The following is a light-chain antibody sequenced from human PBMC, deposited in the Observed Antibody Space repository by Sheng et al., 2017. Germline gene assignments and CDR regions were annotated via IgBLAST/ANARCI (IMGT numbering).Light chain of an antibody. V-gene: IGKV3-20*01. CDR1: QSVASRY. J-gene: IGKJ3*01. Sequence: EIVLTQSPGTLSLSPGERATLSCRASQSVASRYFAWYQQKPGQAPRLLIYAASSRATGIPDRFSGSGSGTDFTLTISRLEPEDFAVYYCQQYGDLPLTFGPRDQSGY. CDR3: QQYGDLPLT. CDR2: AAS.